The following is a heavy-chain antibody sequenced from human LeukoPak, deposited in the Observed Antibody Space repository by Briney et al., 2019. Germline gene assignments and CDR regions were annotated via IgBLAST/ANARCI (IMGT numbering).Heavy chain of an antibody. V-gene: IGHV3-30*02. J-gene: IGHJ4*02. Sequence: GGSLRLSCTASGFTFSSYGMHWVRQAPGKGLEWVAFMRSDENYEYYIDSVKGRFTISRDNSKNTLYLQMNGLRPEDTAVYYCAKFGPPESHDSRTYYIFDYWGQGTLVTVSS. CDR1: GFTFSSYG. CDR2: MRSDENYE. CDR3: AKFGPPESHDSRTYYIFDY. D-gene: IGHD3-10*01.